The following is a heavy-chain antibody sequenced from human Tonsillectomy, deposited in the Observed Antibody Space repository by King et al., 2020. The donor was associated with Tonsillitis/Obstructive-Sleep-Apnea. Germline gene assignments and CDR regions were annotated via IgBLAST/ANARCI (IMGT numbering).Heavy chain of an antibody. CDR1: GFTFSTYA. D-gene: IGHD3-9*01. V-gene: IGHV3-64D*06. J-gene: IGHJ4*02. CDR3: VKEGSELRYFDWLLWPDN. Sequence: VQLVESGGGLVQPGGSLRLSCSASGFTFSTYAMHWVRQAPGKGLEDVSAISSNGISTYYADSVRGRFTISRDNSKNTLYLQMSSLRSEDTAVYYCVKEGSELRYFDWLLWPDNWGQGTLVTVSS. CDR2: ISSNGIST.